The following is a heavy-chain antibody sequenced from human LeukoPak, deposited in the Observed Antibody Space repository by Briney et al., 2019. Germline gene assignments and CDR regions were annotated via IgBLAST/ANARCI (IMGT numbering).Heavy chain of an antibody. J-gene: IGHJ1*01. Sequence: SETLSLTCAVYGGSFSGYYWSWIRQPPGKGLEWIGEINHSGSTNYNPSLKSRVTISVDTSKNQFSLKLSSVTAADMAVYYCARGSASAPTLGFLYF. CDR2: INHSGST. CDR1: GGSFSGYY. CDR3: ARGSASAPTLGFLYF. V-gene: IGHV4-34*01. D-gene: IGHD1-26*01.